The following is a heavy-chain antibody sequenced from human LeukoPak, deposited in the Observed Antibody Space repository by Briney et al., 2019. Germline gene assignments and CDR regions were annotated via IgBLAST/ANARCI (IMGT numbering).Heavy chain of an antibody. CDR1: GFSFSRYW. J-gene: IGHJ4*02. D-gene: IGHD3-10*01. V-gene: IGHV3-7*01. CDR2: IKQDGSEK. Sequence: GGSLRLSCAASGFSFSRYWMSWVRQAPGKGLEWVANIKQDGSEKNYVESVKGRFTISRDNAKNSLYLQMNSLRVEDTAVYYCAKVAKYYYGSETYYFFEHWGQGTPVTASS. CDR3: AKVAKYYYGSETYYFFEH.